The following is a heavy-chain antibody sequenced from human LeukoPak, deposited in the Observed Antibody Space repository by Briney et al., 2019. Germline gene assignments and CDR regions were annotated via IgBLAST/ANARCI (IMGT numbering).Heavy chain of an antibody. V-gene: IGHV4-34*01. CDR3: ARLRITMVRGVTPFDP. CDR2: INHSGST. D-gene: IGHD3-10*01. Sequence: PSETLSLTCAVYGGSFSGYYWGWIRQPPGKGLEWIGEINHSGSTNYNPSLKSRVTISVDTSKNQFSLKLSSVTAADTAVYYCARLRITMVRGVTPFDPWGQGTLVTVSS. CDR1: GGSFSGYY. J-gene: IGHJ5*02.